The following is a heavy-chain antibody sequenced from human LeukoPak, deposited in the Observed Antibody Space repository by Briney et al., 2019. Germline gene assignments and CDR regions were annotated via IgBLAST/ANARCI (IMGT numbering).Heavy chain of an antibody. D-gene: IGHD3-9*01. Sequence: ASVKVSCKASGYTFTGYYMHWVRQAPGQGLEWMGWINPNSGGTNYAQKFQGRVTMTRDTSISTAYMELSRLRSDDTAVYYCARSTKFRSRGAFEIWGQRTKGTGSS. CDR2: INPNSGGT. V-gene: IGHV1-2*02. CDR1: GYTFTGYY. CDR3: ARSTKFRSRGAFEI. J-gene: IGHJ3*02.